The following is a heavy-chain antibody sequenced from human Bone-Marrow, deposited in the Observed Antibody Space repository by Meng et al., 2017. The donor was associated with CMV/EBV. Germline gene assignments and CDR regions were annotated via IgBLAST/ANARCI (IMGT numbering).Heavy chain of an antibody. CDR1: GFTFSDHY. Sequence: ASGFTFSDHYMDWVRQAQGKGLEWVGRIRNKADSYTTESAASVKGRFTISRDDSKSSLYLQMDSLKTEDTALYYCARLSGNYEVDYWGQGTLVTVSS. D-gene: IGHD1-26*01. V-gene: IGHV3-72*01. CDR3: ARLSGNYEVDY. CDR2: IRNKADSYTT. J-gene: IGHJ4*02.